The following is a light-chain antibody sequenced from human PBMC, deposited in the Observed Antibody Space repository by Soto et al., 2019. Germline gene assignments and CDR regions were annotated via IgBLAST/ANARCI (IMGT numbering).Light chain of an antibody. Sequence: EIVLTQSPGTLSLSPGERVTLSCRVSQSLSSSYLAWYQQKPGQAPRLLFYGASSRATGIPDRFSGSGSGTDFILTISRLEPDDFAVYYCQQYGRSPWTFGQGTKVDIK. J-gene: IGKJ1*01. CDR1: QSLSSSY. CDR3: QQYGRSPWT. V-gene: IGKV3-20*01. CDR2: GAS.